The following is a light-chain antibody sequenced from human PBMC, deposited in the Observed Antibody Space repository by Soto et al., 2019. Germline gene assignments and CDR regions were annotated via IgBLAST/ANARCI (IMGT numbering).Light chain of an antibody. V-gene: IGKV3-11*01. Sequence: ETVLTQSPATLSLSPGERATLSCRASQSVSNYLAWYQQRPGQAPRLLIYDASNRATGIPARFSGSGSGTDFTLTISSLEPEDFAFYYCQQRIDSVTFGQGTRLEIK. CDR2: DAS. J-gene: IGKJ5*01. CDR3: QQRIDSVT. CDR1: QSVSNY.